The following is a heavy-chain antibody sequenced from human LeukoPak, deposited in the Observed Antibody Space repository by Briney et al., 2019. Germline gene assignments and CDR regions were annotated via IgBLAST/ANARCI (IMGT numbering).Heavy chain of an antibody. CDR2: ISGSGGST. J-gene: IGHJ4*02. CDR1: GFTFSNYA. CDR3: AKDGIAAAGLFDY. V-gene: IGHV3-23*01. Sequence: PGGSLRLSCAASGFTFSNYAMSWVRQAPGKGLEWVSGISGSGGSTYYADSVKGRFTISRDNSKNTLYLQMNSLRAEDTAVYYCAKDGIAAAGLFDYWGQGTLVTVSS. D-gene: IGHD6-13*01.